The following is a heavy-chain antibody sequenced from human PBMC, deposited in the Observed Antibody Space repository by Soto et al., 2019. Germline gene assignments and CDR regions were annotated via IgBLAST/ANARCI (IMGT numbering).Heavy chain of an antibody. CDR3: AKDVDRLGELWGYFQS. D-gene: IGHD3-16*01. J-gene: IGHJ1*01. Sequence: GGSLRLSCTVSGFMFEDFAMHWVRQAPGQGLEWVSGINWNGVNKGYAESVLGRFTISRDDAKKSLYLDMNYLRPEDTALYFCAKDVDRLGELWGYFQSWGQGTMVTVSS. CDR2: INWNGVNK. CDR1: GFMFEDFA. V-gene: IGHV3-9*01.